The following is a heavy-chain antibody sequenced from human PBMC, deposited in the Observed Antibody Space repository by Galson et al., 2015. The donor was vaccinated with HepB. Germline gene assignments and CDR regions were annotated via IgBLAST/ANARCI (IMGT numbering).Heavy chain of an antibody. CDR1: FTFSNSW. J-gene: IGHJ6*02. Sequence: FTFSNSWVGWVRHVLGRGLECVATIKEDGSDRYYLDSVKGRFTVSRDNAKDSLYLQMNSLRGDDTAVYYCVTGRGSVWGQGTTVTVSS. V-gene: IGHV3-7*03. CDR2: IKEDGSDR. CDR3: VTGRGSV.